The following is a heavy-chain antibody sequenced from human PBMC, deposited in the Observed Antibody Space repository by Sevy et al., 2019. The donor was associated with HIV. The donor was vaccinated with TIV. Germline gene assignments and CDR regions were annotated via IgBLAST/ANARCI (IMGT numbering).Heavy chain of an antibody. CDR3: AKDSDFRSGGNWFDP. CDR1: GFTFSSYA. J-gene: IGHJ5*02. Sequence: GGSLRLSCATSGFTFSSYAMSWVRQAPGKGLEWVSAISDSGGSTYYADSVKGRFTISRDNSKNTLYLQLNSLRAEDTAVYYCAKDSDFRSGGNWFDPWGQGTLVTVSS. V-gene: IGHV3-23*01. D-gene: IGHD3-3*01. CDR2: ISDSGGST.